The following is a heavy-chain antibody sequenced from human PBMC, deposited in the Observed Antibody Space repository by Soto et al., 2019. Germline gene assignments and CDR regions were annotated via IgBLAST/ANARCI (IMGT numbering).Heavy chain of an antibody. CDR3: AKTRGAMIYAISVYGMDV. D-gene: IGHD2-8*01. J-gene: IGHJ6*02. Sequence: GGSLRRSCAASGITFSSDAMSWVRQAPGKGLEWVSIISGSADSTFYADSVKGRFTISRDNSKSTLYLQINSLRAEDTAVYYCAKTRGAMIYAISVYGMDVWGQGTTVTVSS. CDR1: GITFSSDA. CDR2: ISGSADST. V-gene: IGHV3-23*01.